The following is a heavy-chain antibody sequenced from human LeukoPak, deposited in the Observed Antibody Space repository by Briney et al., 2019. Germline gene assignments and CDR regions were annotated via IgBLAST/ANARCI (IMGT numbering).Heavy chain of an antibody. CDR2: INPNSGGT. J-gene: IGHJ2*01. CDR1: AYTFTGYY. Sequence: ASVKVSCKASAYTFTGYYMHWVRQAPGQGLEWMGRINPNSGGTNYAQKFQGRVTMTRDTSISTAYMELSRLRSDDTAVYYCARDYRAGVYFDLWGRGTLVTVSS. V-gene: IGHV1-2*06. D-gene: IGHD1-26*01. CDR3: ARDYRAGVYFDL.